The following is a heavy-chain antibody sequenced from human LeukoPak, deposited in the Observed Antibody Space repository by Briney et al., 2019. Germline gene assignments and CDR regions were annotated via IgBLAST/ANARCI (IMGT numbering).Heavy chain of an antibody. D-gene: IGHD2/OR15-2a*01. CDR1: GYPFSHYG. CDR3: TRLFIYPAYYYYMDV. Sequence: ASVKVSCKASGYPFSHYGISWVRQAPGQGLEWMGWISSYNGNTNYAQKFQGRVSMTTDTSTSTAYMELTSQTSGDTVMYYCTRLFIYPAYYYYMDVWGEGTTLTVYS. V-gene: IGHV1-18*01. J-gene: IGHJ6*03. CDR2: ISSYNGNT.